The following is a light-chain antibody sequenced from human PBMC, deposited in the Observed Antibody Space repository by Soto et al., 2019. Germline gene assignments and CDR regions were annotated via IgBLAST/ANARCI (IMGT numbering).Light chain of an antibody. CDR2: EVS. J-gene: IGLJ1*01. V-gene: IGLV2-8*01. Sequence: QSALTQPPSASGSPGQSVTISCTGTSSDVGGYNYVSWYQQHPGEAPKVMIYEVSKRPSGVPDRFSGSKSGNTASLTVSGLQAEDEADYYCSSFTTNRLYVFGPGTKVTVL. CDR3: SSFTTNRLYV. CDR1: SSDVGGYNY.